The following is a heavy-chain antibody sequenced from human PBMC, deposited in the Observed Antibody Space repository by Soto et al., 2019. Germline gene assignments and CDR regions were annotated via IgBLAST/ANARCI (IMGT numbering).Heavy chain of an antibody. Sequence: ASVKVPCKASGYTFTSYDINWVRQATGQGLEWMGWMNPNSGNTGHAQKFQGRVTMTRGTSISTAYTELSSVGSEDTAVYCCARVAYYDILTGYYNARRGNWFDPWGQGTLVTVSS. CDR2: MNPNSGNT. J-gene: IGHJ5*02. CDR3: ARVAYYDILTGYYNARRGNWFDP. CDR1: GYTFTSYD. D-gene: IGHD3-9*01. V-gene: IGHV1-8*01.